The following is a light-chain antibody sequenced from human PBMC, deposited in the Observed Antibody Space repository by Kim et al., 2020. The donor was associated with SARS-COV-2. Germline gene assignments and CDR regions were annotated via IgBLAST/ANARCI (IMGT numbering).Light chain of an antibody. CDR1: HSVRNNY. CDR3: RQYGSSPGIT. CDR2: GAS. Sequence: EIVLTQSPGTLSLSPGERATLSCRASHSVRNNYLAWYQQNPGQAPRLLIYGASSRATAIPDRFSGSGSGTDFILTISRLEPEDFAVYYCRQYGSSPGITFGQGTRLEIK. V-gene: IGKV3-20*01. J-gene: IGKJ5*01.